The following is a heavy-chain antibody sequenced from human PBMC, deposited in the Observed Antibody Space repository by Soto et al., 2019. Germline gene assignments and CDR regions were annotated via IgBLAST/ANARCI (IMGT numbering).Heavy chain of an antibody. V-gene: IGHV3-21*01. CDR2: ITSSSGHI. Sequence: GGSLRLSCAASGFPFPQYDMNWVRQAPGKGLEWVSSITSSSGHIYYADSVKGRFTISRDNARNSLYLQMNSLRAEDTAVYYCVRERGLSSFYGMDVWGQGTTVTVSS. CDR3: VRERGLSSFYGMDV. D-gene: IGHD3-10*01. CDR1: GFPFPQYD. J-gene: IGHJ6*02.